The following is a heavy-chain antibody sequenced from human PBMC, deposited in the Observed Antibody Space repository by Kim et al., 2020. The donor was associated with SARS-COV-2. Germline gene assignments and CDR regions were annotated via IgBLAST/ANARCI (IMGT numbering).Heavy chain of an antibody. Sequence: GGSLRLSCAASGFTFSSYGIHWVRQAPGKGLEWVARIKSDGSSENYADSVKGRFTISRDNAKNTLYLQMNSLRAEDTALYYCARGPGTCAEGDSWG. CDR3: ARGPGTCAEGDS. V-gene: IGHV3-74*01. D-gene: IGHD1-26*01. CDR2: IKSDGSSE. CDR1: GFTFSSYG. J-gene: IGHJ5*01.